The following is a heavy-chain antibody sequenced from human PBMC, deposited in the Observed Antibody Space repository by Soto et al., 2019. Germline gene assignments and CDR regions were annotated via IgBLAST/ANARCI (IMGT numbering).Heavy chain of an antibody. Sequence: QVQLVQSGAEVKKPGSSVNVSCKASGGTFSSYTISWVRQASGQVLEWMGRIIPILGIANYAQKFQGRVTITSDKSTSTAYMELRSLRSEDTAVYYCASLAVADGAFDLWGQGTMVTVSS. V-gene: IGHV1-69*02. J-gene: IGHJ3*01. D-gene: IGHD6-19*01. CDR3: ASLAVADGAFDL. CDR2: IIPILGIA. CDR1: GGTFSSYT.